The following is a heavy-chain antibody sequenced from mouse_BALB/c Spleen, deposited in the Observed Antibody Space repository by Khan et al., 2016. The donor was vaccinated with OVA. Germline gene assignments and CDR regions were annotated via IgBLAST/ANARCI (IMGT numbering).Heavy chain of an antibody. CDR3: ARGYYGDPFAY. CDR2: ISDGGTYT. CDR1: GFSFSDYY. V-gene: IGHV5-4*02. Sequence: EVELVESGGGLVKPGGSLKLSCAASGFSFSDYYMYWVRQTPEKRLEWLATISDGGTYTYYPDSVKGRFTISRDDAKNNLYLQMSSLKSEDTAIYYCARGYYGDPFAYWGQGTLVTISA. J-gene: IGHJ3*01. D-gene: IGHD2-13*01.